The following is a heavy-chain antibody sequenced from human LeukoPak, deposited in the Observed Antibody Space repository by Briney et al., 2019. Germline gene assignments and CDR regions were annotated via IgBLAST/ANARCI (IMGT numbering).Heavy chain of an antibody. Sequence: SVQVSCKTSGGTFSTSAITWVRQAPGQGLEWMGRIIPVLNITTYAQRFQGRVTITADTSTSTVYMELSSLRSEETAVYYCARDFAQYGDYGGYFDYWGQGTLVTVSS. CDR1: GGTFSTSA. D-gene: IGHD4-17*01. J-gene: IGHJ4*02. CDR2: IIPVLNIT. V-gene: IGHV1-69*04. CDR3: ARDFAQYGDYGGYFDY.